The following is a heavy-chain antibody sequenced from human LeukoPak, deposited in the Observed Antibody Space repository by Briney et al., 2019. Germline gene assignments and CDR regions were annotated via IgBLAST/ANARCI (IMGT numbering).Heavy chain of an antibody. CDR2: INHSGST. Sequence: SETLSLTCAVYGGSFNGYYWSWIRQPPGKGLEWIGEINHSGSTNYNPSLKSRVTISVDTSKNQFSLKLSSVTAADTAVYYCARRGDYWGQGTLVTVSS. CDR1: GGSFNGYY. V-gene: IGHV4-34*01. D-gene: IGHD3-10*01. CDR3: ARRGDY. J-gene: IGHJ4*02.